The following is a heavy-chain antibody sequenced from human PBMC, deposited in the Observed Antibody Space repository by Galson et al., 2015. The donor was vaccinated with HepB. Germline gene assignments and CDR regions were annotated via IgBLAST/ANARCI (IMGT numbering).Heavy chain of an antibody. J-gene: IGHJ5*02. CDR3: AKKGDYGSNKLWFDP. CDR2: ISGTGVST. CDR1: GFTFASYA. D-gene: IGHD3-22*01. V-gene: IGHV3-23*01. Sequence: SLRLSCAASGFTFASYAISWVRQAPGKGPEWVSTISGTGVSTYYADSVKGRFTISRDNSKNTLYLQMNSLRAEDTAVYYCAKKGDYGSNKLWFDPWGQGTLVTVSS.